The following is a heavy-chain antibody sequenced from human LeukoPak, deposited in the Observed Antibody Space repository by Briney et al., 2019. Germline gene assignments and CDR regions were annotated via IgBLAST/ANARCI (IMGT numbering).Heavy chain of an antibody. J-gene: IGHJ5*02. CDR1: GGSISSGGYY. D-gene: IGHD3-10*01. CDR2: IYYSGST. Sequence: PSQTLSLTCTVSGGSISSGGYYWSWIRQHPGKGLEWIGYIYYSGSTYYNPSLKSRVTISVDTSKNQFSLKRSSVTTADTAVYYCARDVIKYNWFDPWGQGTLVTVSS. CDR3: ARDVIKYNWFDP. V-gene: IGHV4-31*03.